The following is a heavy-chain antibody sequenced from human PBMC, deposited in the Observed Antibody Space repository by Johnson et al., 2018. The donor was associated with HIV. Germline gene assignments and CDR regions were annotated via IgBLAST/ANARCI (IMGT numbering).Heavy chain of an antibody. CDR2: IYSGGTT. Sequence: VQLVESGGGVVQPGGSLRLSCAASGFTVSTNYMSWVRQAPGKGLECVSIIYSGGTTHYADSVKGRFTISRDNSKNTLYLQMNSLRAEETAVYYCARNRRRIYSTGWYVGALDISGRGTLVTVSS. J-gene: IGHJ3*02. D-gene: IGHD6-19*01. CDR3: ARNRRRIYSTGWYVGALDI. CDR1: GFTVSTNY. V-gene: IGHV3-66*02.